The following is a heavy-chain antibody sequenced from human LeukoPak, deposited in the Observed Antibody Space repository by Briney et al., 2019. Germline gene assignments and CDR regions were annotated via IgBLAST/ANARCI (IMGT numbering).Heavy chain of an antibody. CDR1: GGSISSSSYY. D-gene: IGHD4-11*01. V-gene: IGHV4-39*07. CDR2: IVPVHGGNT. Sequence: SETLSLTCTVSGGSISSSSYYWGWIRQPPGKGLEWIGNIVPVHGGNTKYRSSLKGRVTISADTSKNQFSLRLNSVTAADTAVYYCARDDYSNHDSADWGQGTPVTVSS. CDR3: ARDDYSNHDSAD. J-gene: IGHJ4*02.